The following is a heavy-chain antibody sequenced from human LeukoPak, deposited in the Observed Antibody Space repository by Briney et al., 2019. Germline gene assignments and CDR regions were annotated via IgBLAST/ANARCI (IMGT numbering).Heavy chain of an antibody. D-gene: IGHD7-27*01. V-gene: IGHV4-59*01. CDR1: GGSIGSYY. J-gene: IGHJ5*02. Sequence: PSETLSLTCTVSGGSIGSYYWSWIRQPPGKGLEWIGYIYYSGSTNYNPSLKSRVTISVDTSKNQFSLKLSSVTAADTAVYYCASYWGSGANWFDPWGQGTLVTVSS. CDR3: ASYWGSGANWFDP. CDR2: IYYSGST.